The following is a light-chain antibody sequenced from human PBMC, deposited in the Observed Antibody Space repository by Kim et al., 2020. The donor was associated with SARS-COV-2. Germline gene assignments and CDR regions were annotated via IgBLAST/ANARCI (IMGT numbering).Light chain of an antibody. CDR2: DAS. V-gene: IGKV3-11*01. Sequence: LSPGDRATLSSRASQSVSSYLAWYQQKPGQAPRLLIYDASNRATGIPARFSGSGSGTDFTLTISSLEPEDFAVYYCQQRSNWPRYTFGQGTKLEI. J-gene: IGKJ2*01. CDR1: QSVSSY. CDR3: QQRSNWPRYT.